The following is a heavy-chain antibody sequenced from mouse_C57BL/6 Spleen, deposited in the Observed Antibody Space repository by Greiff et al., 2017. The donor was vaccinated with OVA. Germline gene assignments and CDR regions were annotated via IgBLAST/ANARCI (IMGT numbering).Heavy chain of an antibody. CDR1: GYTFTSYW. CDR3: ARTGTSWYFDV. V-gene: IGHV1-64*01. J-gene: IGHJ1*03. D-gene: IGHD4-1*01. Sequence: QVQLKESGAELVKPGASVKLSCKASGYTFTSYWMHWVKQRPGQGLEWIGIIHPNSGSTNYNEKFKSKATLTVDKSSSTAYMQLSSLTSEDSAVYYCARTGTSWYFDVWGTGTTVTVSS. CDR2: IHPNSGST.